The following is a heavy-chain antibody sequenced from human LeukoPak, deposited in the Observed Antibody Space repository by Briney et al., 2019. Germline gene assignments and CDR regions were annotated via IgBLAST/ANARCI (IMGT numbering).Heavy chain of an antibody. V-gene: IGHV3-48*01. Sequence: GGSLRLSCAASAFTFSDYSMNWVRQAPGKGLERVSYISGRSSTIYYADSVKGRFTISRDNAKNLVYLQMNSLRAEDTAVYYCARDRIKSGSYYFDYWGQGTLVTVSS. CDR3: ARDRIKSGSYYFDY. D-gene: IGHD1-26*01. CDR2: ISGRSSTI. J-gene: IGHJ4*02. CDR1: AFTFSDYS.